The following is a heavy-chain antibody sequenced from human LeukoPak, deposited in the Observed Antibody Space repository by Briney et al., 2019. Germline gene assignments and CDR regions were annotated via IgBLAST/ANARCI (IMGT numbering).Heavy chain of an antibody. J-gene: IGHJ4*02. V-gene: IGHV3-30*04. CDR2: ISYDGSNK. D-gene: IGHD6-19*01. CDR1: GFTFSSYA. CDR3: ARDRIVEQWFGFDY. Sequence: GGSLRLSCAASGFTFSSYAMHWVGQAPGKGLGGGAVISYDGSNKYYADSVKGRFTISRDNSKNTLYLQMNSLRAEDTAVYYCARDRIVEQWFGFDYWGQGTLVTVSS.